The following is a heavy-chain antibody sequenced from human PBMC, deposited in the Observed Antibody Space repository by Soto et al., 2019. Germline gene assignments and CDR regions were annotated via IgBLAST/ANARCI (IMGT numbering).Heavy chain of an antibody. CDR1: GFTFDDYG. D-gene: IGHD6-19*01. Sequence: GSLRLSCAASGFTFDDYGMSWVRQAPGKGLEWVSGINWNGGSTGYADSVKGRFTISRDNAKNSLYLQMNSLRAEDTALYYCARVAVAGNPYYYGMDVWGQGTTVTVSS. V-gene: IGHV3-20*04. J-gene: IGHJ6*02. CDR2: INWNGGST. CDR3: ARVAVAGNPYYYGMDV.